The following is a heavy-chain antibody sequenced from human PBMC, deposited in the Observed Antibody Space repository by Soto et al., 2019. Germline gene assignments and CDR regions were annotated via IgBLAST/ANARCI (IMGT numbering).Heavy chain of an antibody. CDR1: GFTFSSYS. V-gene: IGHV3-21*01. Sequence: PGGSLRLSCAASGFTFSSYSMNWVRQAPGKGLEWVSSISSSSSYIYYADSVKGRFTISRDNAKNSLYLQMNSLRAEDTAVYYCARSGFRGVITNNWFDPWGQGTLVTVSS. CDR2: ISSSSSYI. CDR3: ARSGFRGVITNNWFDP. D-gene: IGHD3-10*01. J-gene: IGHJ5*02.